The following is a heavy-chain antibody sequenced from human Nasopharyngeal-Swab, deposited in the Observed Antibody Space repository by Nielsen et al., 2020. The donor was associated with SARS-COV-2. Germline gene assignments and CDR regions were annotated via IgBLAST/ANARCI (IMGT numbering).Heavy chain of an antibody. Sequence: SVKVSCKASAGTFSSYAVSWVRQAPGQGLEWMGGIIPIFGTANYAQKFQGRVTITADESTSTAFMELSSLRSEDTAVYYCAGWTTMIRGATFDIWGQGTMVTVSS. CDR2: IIPIFGTA. CDR1: AGTFSSYA. D-gene: IGHD3-10*01. J-gene: IGHJ3*02. CDR3: AGWTTMIRGATFDI. V-gene: IGHV1-69*13.